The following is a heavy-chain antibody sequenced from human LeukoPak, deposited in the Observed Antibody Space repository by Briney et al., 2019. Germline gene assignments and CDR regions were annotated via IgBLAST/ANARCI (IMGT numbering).Heavy chain of an antibody. Sequence: SQTLSLTCTVSGGSMSSSSFYWSWIRQPAGKGLEWIGRIYTSGSTNYNPSLKSRVTISVDTSKNQFSLKLSSVTAADTAVYYCARSPPWVSYNWFDPWGQGTLVTVSS. CDR3: ARSPPWVSYNWFDP. CDR2: IYTSGST. J-gene: IGHJ5*02. V-gene: IGHV4-61*02. D-gene: IGHD3-16*01. CDR1: GGSMSSSSFY.